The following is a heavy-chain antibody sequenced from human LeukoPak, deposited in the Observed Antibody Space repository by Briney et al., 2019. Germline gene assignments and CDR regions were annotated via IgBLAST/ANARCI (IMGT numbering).Heavy chain of an antibody. Sequence: QSGGSLRLSCVASGFTFSSYEMNWVRQAPGKGLEWVSYITNTGTTIYYADSVKGRFTISRDNAKNSLYLQMNSLRAEDTAVYYCAREKRMADWGQGTLVTVSS. CDR1: GFTFSSYE. D-gene: IGHD5-24*01. CDR2: ITNTGTTI. J-gene: IGHJ4*02. CDR3: AREKRMAD. V-gene: IGHV3-48*03.